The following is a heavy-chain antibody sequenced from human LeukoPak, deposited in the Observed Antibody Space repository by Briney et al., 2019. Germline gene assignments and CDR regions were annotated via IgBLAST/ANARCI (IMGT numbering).Heavy chain of an antibody. D-gene: IGHD4-17*01. CDR1: GFTFGNYA. CDR3: ARREESTRYGDYRFDF. CDR2: ISSSGGNT. V-gene: IGHV3-23*01. Sequence: GGSLRLSCAASGFTFGNYAMSWVRQAPGKGLEWVSAISSSGGNTYYAPDSVKGRFTISRDNSKNTLYLQMSSLRAEDTAIYYCARREESTRYGDYRFDFWGQGTLVTVSS. J-gene: IGHJ4*02.